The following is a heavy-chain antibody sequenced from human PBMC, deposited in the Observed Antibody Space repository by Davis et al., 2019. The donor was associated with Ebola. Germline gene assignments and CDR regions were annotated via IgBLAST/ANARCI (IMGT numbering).Heavy chain of an antibody. CDR2: INPNSGGT. D-gene: IGHD2-8*01. V-gene: IGHV1-2*02. CDR1: GYTFTGYY. Sequence: ASVKVSCKASGYTFTGYYMHWVRQAPGQGLEWMGWINPNSGGTNYAQKFQGRVTMTRDTSISTAYMELSRLRSDDTAVYYCARDAQYCTNGVCLMGYYYYGMDVWGQGTTVTVSS. CDR3: ARDAQYCTNGVCLMGYYYYGMDV. J-gene: IGHJ6*02.